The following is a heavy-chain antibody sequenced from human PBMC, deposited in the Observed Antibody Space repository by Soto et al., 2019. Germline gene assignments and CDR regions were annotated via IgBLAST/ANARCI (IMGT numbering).Heavy chain of an antibody. CDR2: ISAYNGNT. CDR1: GYSFTSYG. Sequence: QVQLVQSGAEVKKPGASVKVSCKASGYSFTSYGISWVRQAPGQGLEWMGWISAYNGNTNYAQKLQGRVTMTTDTSTSTAYMELRSLRTDDTAVYYCAGVPGGFGELFYYYMDVWGKGTTVTISS. CDR3: AGVPGGFGELFYYYMDV. V-gene: IGHV1-18*01. D-gene: IGHD3-10*01. J-gene: IGHJ6*03.